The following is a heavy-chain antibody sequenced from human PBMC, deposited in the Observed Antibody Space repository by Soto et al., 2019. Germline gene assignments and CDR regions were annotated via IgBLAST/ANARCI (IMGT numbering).Heavy chain of an antibody. V-gene: IGHV4-30-4*01. Sequence: PSETLSLTCTVSGGSISSGDYYWSWIRQPPGKGLEWIGYIYYSGSTYYNPSLKSRVTISVDTSKNQFSLKLSSVTAADTAVYYCARRSSWRGGYYYGMDVWGQGTTVTVSS. CDR3: ARRSSWRGGYYYGMDV. J-gene: IGHJ6*02. CDR2: IYYSGST. D-gene: IGHD6-13*01. CDR1: GGSISSGDYY.